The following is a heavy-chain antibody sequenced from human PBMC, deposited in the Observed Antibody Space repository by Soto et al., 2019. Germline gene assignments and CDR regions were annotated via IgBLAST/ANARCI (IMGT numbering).Heavy chain of an antibody. CDR3: ARVEWSDSSGHSFDY. Sequence: PSETLSLTCTVSSGSISSYYWSWIRQHPGKGLEWIGYIYYSGSTYYNPSLKSRVTISVDTSKNQFSPKLSSVTAADTAVYYCARVEWSDSSGHSFDYWGQGTLDTVSS. D-gene: IGHD3-22*01. CDR1: SGSISSYY. CDR2: IYYSGST. J-gene: IGHJ4*02. V-gene: IGHV4-59*06.